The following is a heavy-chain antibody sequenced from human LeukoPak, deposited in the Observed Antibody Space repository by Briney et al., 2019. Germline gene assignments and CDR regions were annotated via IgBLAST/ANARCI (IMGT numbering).Heavy chain of an antibody. D-gene: IGHD2-21*02. J-gene: IGHJ1*01. V-gene: IGHV3-7*01. CDR3: ASPPYCGGDCYSEGLVYFQH. Sequence: PGGSLRLSCAASGFTFSNYWMHWARQAPGKGLEWVANINQDGSEKYYVDSVKGRFTISRDNAKNSLYLQMNSLRAEDTAVYYCASPPYCGGDCYSEGLVYFQHWGQGTLVTVSS. CDR2: INQDGSEK. CDR1: GFTFSNYW.